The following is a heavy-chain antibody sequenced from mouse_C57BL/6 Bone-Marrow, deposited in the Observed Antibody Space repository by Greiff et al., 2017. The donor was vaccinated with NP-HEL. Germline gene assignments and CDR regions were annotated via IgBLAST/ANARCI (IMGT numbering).Heavy chain of an antibody. CDR2: IYPRSGNT. CDR1: GYTFTSYG. CDR3: ARQIYYYDGGYAWFAY. D-gene: IGHD1-1*01. V-gene: IGHV1-81*01. Sequence: QVQLQQSGAELARPGASVKLSCKASGYTFTSYGISWVKQRTGQGLEWIGEIYPRSGNTYYNEKFKGKATLTADKSSSTAYMELRSLTSEDSAIIFCARQIYYYDGGYAWFAYWGQGTLVTVSA. J-gene: IGHJ3*01.